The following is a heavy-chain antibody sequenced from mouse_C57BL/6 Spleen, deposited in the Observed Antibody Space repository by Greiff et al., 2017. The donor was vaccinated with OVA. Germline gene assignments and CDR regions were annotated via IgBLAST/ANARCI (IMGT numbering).Heavy chain of an antibody. CDR1: GYTFTDYN. Sequence: EVQLQESGPELVKPGASVKMSCKASGYTFTDYNMHWVKQSHGKSLEWIGYINPNNGGTSYNQKFKGKATLTVNKSSSTAYMELRSLTSEDSAVYYCARGDYYYGSSYGYFDVWGTGTTVTVSS. CDR3: ARGDYYYGSSYGYFDV. CDR2: INPNNGGT. V-gene: IGHV1-22*01. D-gene: IGHD1-1*01. J-gene: IGHJ1*03.